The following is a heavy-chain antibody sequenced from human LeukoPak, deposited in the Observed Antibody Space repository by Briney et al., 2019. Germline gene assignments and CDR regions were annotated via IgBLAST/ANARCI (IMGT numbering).Heavy chain of an antibody. Sequence: PGGSLRLSCAASGFTFSDYYMSWIRQAPGKGLEWVANIKQDGSEKYYVDSVKGRFTIFRDNAKNSLYLQINSLRAEDTAVYYCARDLYRIVVVPHYFDYWGQGTLVTVSS. V-gene: IGHV3-7*01. CDR2: IKQDGSEK. J-gene: IGHJ4*02. D-gene: IGHD3-22*01. CDR3: ARDLYRIVVVPHYFDY. CDR1: GFTFSDYY.